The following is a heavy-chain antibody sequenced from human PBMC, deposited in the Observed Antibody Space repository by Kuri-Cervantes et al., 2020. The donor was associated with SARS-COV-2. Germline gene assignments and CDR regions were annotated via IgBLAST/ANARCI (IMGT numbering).Heavy chain of an antibody. CDR3: ARDQLELELLDY. V-gene: IGHV3-21*01. D-gene: IGHD1-7*01. CDR1: GGSFSGYY. J-gene: IGHJ4*02. CDR2: NSSSSSYI. Sequence: ETLSLTCAVYGGSFSGYYWSWIRQPPGKGLEWVSSNSSSSSYIYYADSVKGRFTISRDNAKNSLYLQMNSLRAEDTAVYYCARDQLELELLDYWGQGTLVTVSS.